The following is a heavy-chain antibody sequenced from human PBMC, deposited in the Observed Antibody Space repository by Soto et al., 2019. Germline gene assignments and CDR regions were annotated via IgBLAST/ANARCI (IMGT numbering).Heavy chain of an antibody. D-gene: IGHD6-19*01. Sequence: GGSLRLSCAASGFTFSSYGIQWVRQAPGKGLEWVALISYDGSEKYYADSVKGRFTVSRDNSKNTLYLQMNSLRAEDTAVYYCAKDQVSSGWYKWSWFDPWGQGTLVTVSS. CDR3: AKDQVSSGWYKWSWFDP. J-gene: IGHJ5*02. CDR1: GFTFSSYG. V-gene: IGHV3-30*18. CDR2: ISYDGSEK.